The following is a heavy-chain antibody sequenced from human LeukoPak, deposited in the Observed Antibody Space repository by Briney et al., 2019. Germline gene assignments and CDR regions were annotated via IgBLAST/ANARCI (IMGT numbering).Heavy chain of an antibody. V-gene: IGHV4-31*03. D-gene: IGHD2-2*01. J-gene: IGHJ4*02. CDR3: ARGKWRGCSSTSCYGPFDY. CDR1: GGSISSGGYY. CDR2: IYYSGST. Sequence: SETLSLTCTVSGGSISSGGYYWSWIRQHPGKGLEWIGYIYYSGSTYYNPSLKSRVTISVDTSKNQFSLKLSSVTAADTAVYYCARGKWRGCSSTSCYGPFDYWGQGTLVTVSS.